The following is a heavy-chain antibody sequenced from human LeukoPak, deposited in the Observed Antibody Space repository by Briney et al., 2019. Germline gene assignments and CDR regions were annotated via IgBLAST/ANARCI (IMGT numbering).Heavy chain of an antibody. CDR2: ISSSGSTI. J-gene: IGHJ4*02. Sequence: GGSLRLSCAASGFTFSSYGMHWVRQAPGKGLEWVSYISSSGSTIYYADSVKGRFTISRDNAKNSLYLQMNSLRAEDTAVYYCARGGFGELFSSDYWGQGTLVTVSS. CDR1: GFTFSSYG. CDR3: ARGGFGELFSSDY. D-gene: IGHD3-10*01. V-gene: IGHV3-48*01.